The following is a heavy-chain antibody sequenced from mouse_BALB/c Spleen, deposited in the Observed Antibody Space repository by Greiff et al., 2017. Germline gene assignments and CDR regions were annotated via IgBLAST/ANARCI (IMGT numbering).Heavy chain of an antibody. CDR3: ARGRSALIYDGYLPY. D-gene: IGHD2-3*01. CDR2: ISSGGST. CDR1: GFTFSSYA. Sequence: EVKLVESGGGLVKPGGSLKLSCAASGFTFSSYAMSWVRQTPEKRLEWVASISSGGSTYYPDSVKGRFTISRDNARNILYLQMSSLRSEDTAMYYCARGRSALIYDGYLPYWGQGTLVTVSA. J-gene: IGHJ3*01. V-gene: IGHV5-6-5*01.